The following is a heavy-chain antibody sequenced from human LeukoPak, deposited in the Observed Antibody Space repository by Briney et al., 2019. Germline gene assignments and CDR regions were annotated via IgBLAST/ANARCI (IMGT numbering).Heavy chain of an antibody. Sequence: GGSLRLSCAASGFTFDDYGMSWVRQAPGKGLEWVSAISGSGGSTYYADSVKGRFTISRDNSKNTLYLQMNSLRADDTAVYYCAKDPGTTPYYYYYMDVWGKGTTVTVSS. CDR2: ISGSGGST. D-gene: IGHD1-7*01. CDR3: AKDPGTTPYYYYYMDV. CDR1: GFTFDDYG. J-gene: IGHJ6*03. V-gene: IGHV3-23*01.